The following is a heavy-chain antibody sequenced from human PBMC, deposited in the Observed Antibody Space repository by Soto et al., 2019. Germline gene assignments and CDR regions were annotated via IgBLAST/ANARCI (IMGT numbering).Heavy chain of an antibody. CDR2: IWYDGSNK. D-gene: IGHD3-16*01. J-gene: IGHJ6*02. V-gene: IGHV3-33*01. Sequence: AGGSLRLSCAASGFTFSSYGMHWVRQAPGKGLEWVAVIWYDGSNKYYADSVKGRFTISRDNSKNTLYLQMNSLRAEDTAVYYCARVGGGNKDYYGMDVWGQGTTVTVSS. CDR1: GFTFSSYG. CDR3: ARVGGGNKDYYGMDV.